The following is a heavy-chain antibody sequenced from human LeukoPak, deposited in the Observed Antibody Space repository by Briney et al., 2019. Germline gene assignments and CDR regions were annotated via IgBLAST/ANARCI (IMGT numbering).Heavy chain of an antibody. Sequence: VASVKVSCKASGGTFSSYAISWVRQAPEQGLEWMGGIIPILGTANYAQKFQGRVTITTDESTSTAYMELSSLRSEDTAVYYCARAPKYCSGGSCYAVYYFDYWGQGTLVTVSS. D-gene: IGHD2-15*01. V-gene: IGHV1-69*05. CDR1: GGTFSSYA. J-gene: IGHJ4*02. CDR3: ARAPKYCSGGSCYAVYYFDY. CDR2: IIPILGTA.